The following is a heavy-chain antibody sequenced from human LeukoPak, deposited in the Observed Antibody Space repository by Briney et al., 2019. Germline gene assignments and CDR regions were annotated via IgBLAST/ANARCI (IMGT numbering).Heavy chain of an antibody. CDR3: AKGSSAVRPYFFDY. Sequence: GGSLRLSCAASGFTFSSYAMTWVRQAPGKGLEWLSAISGGGDSTWYADSVKGRFTISKDNSKNTLSLQMNSLRAEDTTVYYCAKGSSAVRPYFFDYWGQGILVTVSS. D-gene: IGHD6-6*01. CDR1: GFTFSSYA. CDR2: ISGGGDST. V-gene: IGHV3-23*01. J-gene: IGHJ4*02.